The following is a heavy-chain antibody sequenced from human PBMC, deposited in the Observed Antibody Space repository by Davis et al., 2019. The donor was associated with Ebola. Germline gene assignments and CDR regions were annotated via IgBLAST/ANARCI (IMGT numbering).Heavy chain of an antibody. CDR1: GFTFSGSA. CDR2: IRSKANSYAT. Sequence: AGSLSLSCAVSGFTFSGSAMHWVSQAPGKGREWVGRIRSKANSYATAYAASVTGRFTISRDDSKNTAYLQMNSLKTEDTAVYYCTHSSGYNNADYWGQGTLVTVSS. V-gene: IGHV3-73*01. CDR3: THSSGYNNADY. D-gene: IGHD3-22*01. J-gene: IGHJ4*02.